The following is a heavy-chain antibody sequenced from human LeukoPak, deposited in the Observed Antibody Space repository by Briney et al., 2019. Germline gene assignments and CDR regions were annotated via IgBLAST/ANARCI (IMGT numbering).Heavy chain of an antibody. V-gene: IGHV4-39*01. CDR2: IYYSGST. CDR3: ARLQLAAAGNRWFDP. J-gene: IGHJ5*02. CDR1: GGSISSGDYY. Sequence: KTSETLSLTCTVSGGSISSGDYYWAWIRQPPGRGLEWIGSIYYSGSTYYNPSLRSRVTISVDTSKNQFSLRLSSVTAADTAVYYCARLQLAAAGNRWFDPWGQGTLVTVSS. D-gene: IGHD6-13*01.